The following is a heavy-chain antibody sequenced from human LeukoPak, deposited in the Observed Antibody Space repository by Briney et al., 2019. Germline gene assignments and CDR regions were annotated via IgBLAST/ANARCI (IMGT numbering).Heavy chain of an antibody. D-gene: IGHD6-13*01. CDR2: IYYSGST. Sequence: SETLSLTCTVSGGSISSYYWNWIRQPPGKGLEWIGYIYYSGSTNYNPSLRSRVTISVDTSKNQFSLTVSSVTAADTAVYYCARGDNSGSNRCFDYWGQGTPVTVSS. J-gene: IGHJ4*02. CDR3: ARGDNSGSNRCFDY. CDR1: GGSISSYY. V-gene: IGHV4-59*01.